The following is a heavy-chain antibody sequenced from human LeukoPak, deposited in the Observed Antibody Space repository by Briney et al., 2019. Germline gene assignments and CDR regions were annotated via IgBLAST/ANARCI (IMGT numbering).Heavy chain of an antibody. J-gene: IGHJ4*02. D-gene: IGHD3-10*01. CDR3: ARALWEYYGSGSYSTFDY. CDR1: GGSISSYY. Sequence: SETLSLTCTVSGGSISSYYWSWIRQPPGKGLEWSGYIYYSGSTNYNPSLKSRVTISVDTSKNQFSLKLSSVTAADTAVYYCARALWEYYGSGSYSTFDYWGQGTLVTVSS. CDR2: IYYSGST. V-gene: IGHV4-59*01.